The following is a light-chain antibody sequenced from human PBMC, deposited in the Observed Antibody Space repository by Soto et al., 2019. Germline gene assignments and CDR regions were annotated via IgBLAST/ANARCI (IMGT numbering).Light chain of an antibody. CDR3: PQSSGTPIT. CDR1: QSISKY. CDR2: VAS. V-gene: IGKV1-39*01. Sequence: DIHMTQSPSSLSAPVADGCAITCRASQSISKYLNWYQQKPGKAPNLLIYVASSLQSDVPSRFSGRGSGPDLTLPLTSLPPAAFATYSSPQSSGTPITFRQGTRLETK. J-gene: IGKJ5*01.